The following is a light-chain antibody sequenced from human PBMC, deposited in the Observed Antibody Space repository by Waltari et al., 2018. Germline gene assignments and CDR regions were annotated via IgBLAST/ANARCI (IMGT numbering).Light chain of an antibody. J-gene: IGKJ1*01. Sequence: EIVLTQSPATLSLSPGERATLSCRASQSVSSYLAWYQQKPGQAPRLLIYDASNRATGIPARFSGSGSGTDFTLTISSLEPEDFAVYYCQHRSNWGKRTFGQGTKVEIK. CDR2: DAS. V-gene: IGKV3-11*01. CDR1: QSVSSY. CDR3: QHRSNWGKRT.